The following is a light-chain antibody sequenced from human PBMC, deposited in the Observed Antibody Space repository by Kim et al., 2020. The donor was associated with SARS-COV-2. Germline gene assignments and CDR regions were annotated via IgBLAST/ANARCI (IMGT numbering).Light chain of an antibody. CDR1: QNIRNY. V-gene: IGKV1-39*01. Sequence: DIQMTQSPSSLSASVGDRVTITCQASQNIRNYLTWYQQKPGRAPKLLIHAASNLQRGVPSRFSGSGSGTVFTLTISSLQPEDFAIYYCQQSYSTAWTLGQGTKVDIK. J-gene: IGKJ1*01. CDR3: QQSYSTAWT. CDR2: AAS.